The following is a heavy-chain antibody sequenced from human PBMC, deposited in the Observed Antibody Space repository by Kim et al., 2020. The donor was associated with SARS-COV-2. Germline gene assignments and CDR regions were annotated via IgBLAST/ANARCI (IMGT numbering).Heavy chain of an antibody. CDR3: AKGRETYSSSYNDY. V-gene: IGHV3-23*01. D-gene: IGHD6-13*01. J-gene: IGHJ4*02. CDR2: ISGSGGST. Sequence: GGSLRLSCAASGFTFSSYAMSWVRQAPGKGLEWVSGISGSGGSTYHADSVKGRFIISRDNSKNTLYLQMNSLRAEDTAVYYCAKGRETYSSSYNDYWGQGTLVTVSS. CDR1: GFTFSSYA.